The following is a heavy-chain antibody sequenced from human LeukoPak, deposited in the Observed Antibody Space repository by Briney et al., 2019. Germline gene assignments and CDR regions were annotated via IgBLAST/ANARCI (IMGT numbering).Heavy chain of an antibody. CDR1: GYTFTSYG. J-gene: IGHJ4*02. V-gene: IGHV1-18*01. Sequence: ASVKVSCKASGYTFTSYGISWVRQAPGQGLEWMGWISAYNGNTNYAQKLKGRVTMTTDTSTSTAYMELRSLRSDDTAVYYCARDLYYDSSGYYELDYWGQGTLVTVSS. CDR2: ISAYNGNT. CDR3: ARDLYYDSSGYYELDY. D-gene: IGHD3-22*01.